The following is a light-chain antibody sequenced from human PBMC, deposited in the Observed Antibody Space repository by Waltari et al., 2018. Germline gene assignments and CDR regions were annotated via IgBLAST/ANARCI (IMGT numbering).Light chain of an antibody. CDR3: QQLNTYPLT. J-gene: IGKJ4*01. CDR2: AAS. Sequence: DIQLPPSPSFLSASVRDRVTITCRARQGISTYLAWYQQKPGKAPAVLIFAASSRQNGVPARFSGHGSGTEFTLTIRSLQPEDVGIYYCQQLNTYPLTFGGGTKVEIK. V-gene: IGKV1-9*01. CDR1: QGISTY.